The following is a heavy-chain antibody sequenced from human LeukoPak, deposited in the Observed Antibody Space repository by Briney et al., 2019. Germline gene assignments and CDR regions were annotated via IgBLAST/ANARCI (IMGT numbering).Heavy chain of an antibody. CDR1: GFTFSSYG. D-gene: IGHD6-19*01. J-gene: IGHJ4*02. CDR3: ARDLVAGTGILDY. CDR2: ISYDGSNK. Sequence: GGSLRLSCAASGFTFSSYGMSWVRQAPGKGLEWVAVISYDGSNKYYADSVKGRFTISRDNSKNTLYLQMNSLRAEDTAVYYCARDLVAGTGILDYWGQGTLVTVSS. V-gene: IGHV3-30*03.